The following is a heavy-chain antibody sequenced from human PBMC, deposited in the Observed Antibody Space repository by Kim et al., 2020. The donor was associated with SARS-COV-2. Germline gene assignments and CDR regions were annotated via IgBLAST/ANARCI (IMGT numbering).Heavy chain of an antibody. J-gene: IGHJ1*01. CDR1: GYSLTELS. V-gene: IGHV1-24*01. D-gene: IGHD3-16*01. CDR2: FDPEDGET. Sequence: ASVKVSCKVSGYSLTELSMHWVRQAPGKGLEWMGGFDPEDGETVYAQKFQGRVTMTEDTSTDTAFMELRSLRSEDTAVYYCAADRDHDDYRAQTLYFQHWGQGSLVTVSS. CDR3: AADRDHDDYRAQTLYFQH.